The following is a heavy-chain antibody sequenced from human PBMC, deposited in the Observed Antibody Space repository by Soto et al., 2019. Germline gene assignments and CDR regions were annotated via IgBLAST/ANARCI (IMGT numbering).Heavy chain of an antibody. V-gene: IGHV3-7*01. CDR3: VRGHF. CDR1: GFPFRNEW. J-gene: IGHJ1*01. Sequence: EEQLVESGGGLVQPGGSLRLSCAASGFPFRNEWMTWVRQAPMKGLEWVANISPDGNEKNYVDSVKGRFTISRDNANNFLYLQTDSLRVEDPAVYYCVRGHFWGQGTLVTVSS. CDR2: ISPDGNEK.